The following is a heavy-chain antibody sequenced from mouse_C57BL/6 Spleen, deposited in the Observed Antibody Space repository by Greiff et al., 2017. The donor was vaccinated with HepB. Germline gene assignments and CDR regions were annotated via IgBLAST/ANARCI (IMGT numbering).Heavy chain of an antibody. Sequence: QVQLQQPGAELVRPGTSVMLSCKASGYTFTSYWMHWVKQRPGQGLEWIGVIDPSDSYTNYNQKFKGKATLTVDTSSSTAYMQLSSLTSEDSAVYYCARSPTVVAGNYAMDYWGQGTSVTVSS. CDR1: GYTFTSYW. V-gene: IGHV1-59*01. D-gene: IGHD1-1*01. J-gene: IGHJ4*01. CDR3: ARSPTVVAGNYAMDY. CDR2: IDPSDSYT.